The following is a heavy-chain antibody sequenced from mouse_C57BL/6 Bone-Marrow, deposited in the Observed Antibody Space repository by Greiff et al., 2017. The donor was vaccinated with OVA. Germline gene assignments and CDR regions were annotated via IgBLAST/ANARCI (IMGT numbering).Heavy chain of an antibody. CDR2: IYPGSGST. J-gene: IGHJ2*01. CDR3: ARSNPFYGSSYLYYCDY. V-gene: IGHV1-55*01. D-gene: IGHD1-1*01. Sequence: QVQLKQPGAELVKPGASVKMSCKASGYTFTSYWITWVKQRPGQGLEWIGDIYPGSGSTNYNEKFKSKATLTVDTSSRTAYMQLSSLTSEDSAVYYCARSNPFYGSSYLYYCDYWGQGTTLTVSS. CDR1: GYTFTSYW.